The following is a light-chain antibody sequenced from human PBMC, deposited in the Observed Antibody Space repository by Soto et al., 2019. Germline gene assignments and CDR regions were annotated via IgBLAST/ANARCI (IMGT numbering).Light chain of an antibody. V-gene: IGKV3-11*01. J-gene: IGKJ5*01. CDR3: QHYNFWPHT. Sequence: ENVLTQSPVTLSLSPGERATLSCRASQSVSSSLAWSQPKPGQTPRLLIYDASNRATGIPARFSGSGSGTEFTLTISSLQSEDVSVYFCQHYNFWPHTFGQGTRLEIK. CDR2: DAS. CDR1: QSVSSS.